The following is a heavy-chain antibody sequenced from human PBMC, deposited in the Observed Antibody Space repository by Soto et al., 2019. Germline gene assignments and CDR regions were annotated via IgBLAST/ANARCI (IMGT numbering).Heavy chain of an antibody. CDR2: IYYSGST. CDR3: ARVNNWNDEWKLFDY. J-gene: IGHJ4*02. D-gene: IGHD1-20*01. Sequence: SETLSLTCTVSGGSISSGGYYWSWIRQHPGKGLEWIGYIYYSGSTYYNPSLKSRVTISVDTSKNQFSLKLSSVTAADTAVYYCARVNNWNDEWKLFDYWGQGTLVTVSS. V-gene: IGHV4-31*03. CDR1: GGSISSGGYY.